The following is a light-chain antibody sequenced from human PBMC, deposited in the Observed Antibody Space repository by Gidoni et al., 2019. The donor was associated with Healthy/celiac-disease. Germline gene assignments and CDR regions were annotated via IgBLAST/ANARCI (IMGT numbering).Light chain of an antibody. CDR1: QSVSSN. Sequence: EIVMTQSPATLSVSPGERATLSCRASQSVSSNLAWYQQKPGQAPRLLIYCASTRDTGIPARFSGSGSGTEFTLTISSLQSEDFAVYYCQQYNNWPPLTFGGGTKVEIK. CDR3: QQYNNWPPLT. V-gene: IGKV3-15*01. CDR2: CAS. J-gene: IGKJ4*01.